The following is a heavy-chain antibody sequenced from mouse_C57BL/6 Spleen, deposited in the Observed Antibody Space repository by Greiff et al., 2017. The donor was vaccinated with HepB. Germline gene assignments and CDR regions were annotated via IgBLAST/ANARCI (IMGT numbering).Heavy chain of an antibody. V-gene: IGHV5-9*01. Sequence: EVKVVESGGGLVKPGGSLKLSCAASGFTFSSYTMSWVRQTPEKRLEWVATISGGGGNTYYPDSVKGRFTISRDNAKNTLYLQMSSLRSEDTALYYCARHSGTTVVATRYYFDYWGQGTTLTVSS. CDR3: ARHSGTTVVATRYYFDY. CDR2: ISGGGGNT. CDR1: GFTFSSYT. J-gene: IGHJ2*01. D-gene: IGHD1-1*01.